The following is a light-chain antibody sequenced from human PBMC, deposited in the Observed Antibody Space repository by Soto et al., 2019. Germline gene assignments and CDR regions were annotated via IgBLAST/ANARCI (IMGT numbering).Light chain of an antibody. Sequence: QSVLTQSSSASASLGSSVKLTCTLSSGHSTYIIAWHQQQPGKAPRYLMKLEGSGNYNKGSGVSDRFSGSSSGADRYLTISNLQFEDEADYYCETWDINTHDVFGGGTQLTVL. V-gene: IGLV4-60*02. CDR3: ETWDINTHDV. CDR1: SGHSTYI. J-gene: IGLJ7*01. CDR2: LEGSGNY.